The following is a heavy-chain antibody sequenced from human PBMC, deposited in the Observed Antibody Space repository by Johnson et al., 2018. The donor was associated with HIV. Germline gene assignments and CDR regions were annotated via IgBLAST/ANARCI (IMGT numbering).Heavy chain of an antibody. Sequence: VQLVESGGGLVQPGGSLRLSCAASGFTFSRYAMSWVSQAPGKGLEWVSAISGRGGSTYYADSVKGRFTISRDNSKNSLYLQMNSLRAEDTAVYYCARSIVGAIVDAFDMWGQATMVTVSS. CDR3: ARSIVGAIVDAFDM. CDR1: GFTFSRYA. D-gene: IGHD1-26*01. J-gene: IGHJ3*02. V-gene: IGHV3-23*04. CDR2: ISGRGGST.